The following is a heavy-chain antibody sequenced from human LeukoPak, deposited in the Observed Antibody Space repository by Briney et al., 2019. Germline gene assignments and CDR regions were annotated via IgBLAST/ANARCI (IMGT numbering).Heavy chain of an antibody. Sequence: ASVKVSCKASGGTFSSYAISWVRQAPGQGLEWMGGIIPIFGTANYAQKFQGRVTITADESTSTAYMELSSLRSEDTAVYYCARYDYGDPRLDYWGQGTLVTVSS. J-gene: IGHJ4*02. CDR1: GGTFSSYA. CDR2: IIPIFGTA. D-gene: IGHD4-17*01. CDR3: ARYDYGDPRLDY. V-gene: IGHV1-69*01.